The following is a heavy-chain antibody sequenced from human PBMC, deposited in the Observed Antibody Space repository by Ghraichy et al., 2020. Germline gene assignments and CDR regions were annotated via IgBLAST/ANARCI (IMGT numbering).Heavy chain of an antibody. J-gene: IGHJ6*03. D-gene: IGHD2-2*01. CDR1: GGSISSYY. V-gene: IGHV4-59*01. CDR2: IYYSGST. Sequence: SETLSLTCTVSGGSISSYYWSWIRQPPGKGLEWIGYIYYSGSTNYNPSLKSRVTISVDTSKNQFSLKLSSVTAADTAVYYCARTSYHYCSSTSCRDYYYYMDVWGKGTTVTVSS. CDR3: ARTSYHYCSSTSCRDYYYYMDV.